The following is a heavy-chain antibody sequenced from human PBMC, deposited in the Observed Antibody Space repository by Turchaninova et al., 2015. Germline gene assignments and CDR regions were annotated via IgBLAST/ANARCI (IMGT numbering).Heavy chain of an antibody. CDR3: ARDAHSSSWTRWFDP. J-gene: IGHJ5*02. CDR1: GYSISIGYH. D-gene: IGHD6-13*01. Sequence: QVQLQESGPGLVKPSETLSLPCPVSGYSISIGYHWGWIRLPPGEGLDWIGNSFHDGTTYYNPSLRSRVTMSVDTSKNQFSLNVNSVTAADTAVYFCARDAHSSSWTRWFDPWGQGTLVTVSS. CDR2: SFHDGTT. V-gene: IGHV4-38-2*02.